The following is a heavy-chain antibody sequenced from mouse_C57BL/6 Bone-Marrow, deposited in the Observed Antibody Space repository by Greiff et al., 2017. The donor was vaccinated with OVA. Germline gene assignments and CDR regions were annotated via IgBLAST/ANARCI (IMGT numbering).Heavy chain of an antibody. V-gene: IGHV1-81*01. J-gene: IGHJ1*03. Sequence: QVQLKESGAELARPGASVKLSCKASGYTFTSYGISWVKQRTGQGLEWIGEIYPRSGNTYYNEKFKGKATLTADKSSSTAYMELRSLTSEDSAVYFCARRGYGRVYWYFDVWGTGTTVTVSS. CDR3: ARRGYGRVYWYFDV. D-gene: IGHD1-1*01. CDR2: IYPRSGNT. CDR1: GYTFTSYG.